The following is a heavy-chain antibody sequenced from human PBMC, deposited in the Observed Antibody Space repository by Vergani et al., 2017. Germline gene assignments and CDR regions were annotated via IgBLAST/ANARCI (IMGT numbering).Heavy chain of an antibody. V-gene: IGHV4-38-2*01. CDR1: GYSISSGYY. J-gene: IGHJ6*02. Sequence: QVQLQESGPGLVKPSETLSLTCAVSGYSISSGYYWGWIRQPPGKGLEWIGSIYHSGSTYYNPSLKSRVTISVDTSKNQFSLKLSSVTAADTAVYYCARHRTRDPYYYGMDVWGQGP. D-gene: IGHD1-14*01. CDR3: ARHRTRDPYYYGMDV. CDR2: IYHSGST.